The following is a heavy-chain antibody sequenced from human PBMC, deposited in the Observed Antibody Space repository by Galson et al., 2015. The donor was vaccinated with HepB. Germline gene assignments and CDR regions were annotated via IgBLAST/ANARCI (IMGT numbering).Heavy chain of an antibody. CDR3: AKDSSLSFGGPNGGYPESSNFDY. J-gene: IGHJ4*02. V-gene: IGHV3-9*01. CDR2: ISWNSGSI. Sequence: SLRLSCAASGFTFDDYAMHWVRQAPGKGLEWVSGISWNSGSIGYADSVKGRFTISRDKAKSSLYLQMNSLRAEDTALYYCAKDSSLSFGGPNGGYPESSNFDYWGQGTLVTVSS. D-gene: IGHD2-8*01. CDR1: GFTFDDYA.